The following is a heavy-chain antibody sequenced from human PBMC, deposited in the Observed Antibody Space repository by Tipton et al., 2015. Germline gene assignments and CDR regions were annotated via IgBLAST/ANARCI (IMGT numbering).Heavy chain of an antibody. CDR1: AYSISNDYY. D-gene: IGHD3-9*01. Sequence: LRLSCAVSAYSISNDYYWGWIRQPPGKGLEWIGSISHSGNTYYNPSLKSRVTMSRDTSKNQFSLKLTSVTAADTAVYYCACQDYDSLTRDYQTVDYWGQGTLVTVSS. J-gene: IGHJ4*02. CDR2: ISHSGNT. CDR3: ACQDYDSLTRDYQTVDY. V-gene: IGHV4-38-2*01.